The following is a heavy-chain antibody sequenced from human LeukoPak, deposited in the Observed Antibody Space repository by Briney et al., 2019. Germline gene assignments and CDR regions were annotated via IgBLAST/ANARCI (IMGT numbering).Heavy chain of an antibody. CDR3: ARENHGSFDY. J-gene: IGHJ4*02. D-gene: IGHD1-14*01. V-gene: IGHV3-21*01. Sequence: KTGGSLRLSCAASGFSFSTYYVNWVRQAPGKGLEWVSCISSSSTYIYYADSVRGRFAISRDNAKNSLYLQMNSLRAEDTAMYYCARENHGSFDYWGQGSLVTVSS. CDR1: GFSFSTYY. CDR2: ISSSSTYI.